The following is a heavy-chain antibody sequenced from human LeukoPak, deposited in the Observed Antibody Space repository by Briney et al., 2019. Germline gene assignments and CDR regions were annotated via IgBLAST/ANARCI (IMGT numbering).Heavy chain of an antibody. CDR1: GGSISSGGYY. Sequence: SETLSLTCTVSGGSISSGGYYWSWIRQHPGKGLEWFGYIYYSGSTYYNPSLKSRVTISVDTSKNQFSLKLSSVTAADTAVYYCARKASYYGPFGSWGQGTLVTVSS. CDR2: IYYSGST. V-gene: IGHV4-31*03. CDR3: ARKASYYGPFGS. J-gene: IGHJ4*02. D-gene: IGHD3-10*01.